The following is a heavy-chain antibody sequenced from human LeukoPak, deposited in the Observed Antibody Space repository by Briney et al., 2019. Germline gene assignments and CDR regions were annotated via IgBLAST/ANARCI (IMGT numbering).Heavy chain of an antibody. D-gene: IGHD3-3*01. V-gene: IGHV4-39*01. J-gene: IGHJ3*02. CDR2: IDHSGST. Sequence: KPSETLSLTCTVSGGSISSSRYYWAWIRQPPGKGLECIASIDHSGSTNYNPSLKSRVTTSVDTSKNQFSLKLSSVTAADTAVYYCARSRLEWFASDAFDIWGQGTMVAVSS. CDR1: GGSISSSRYY. CDR3: ARSRLEWFASDAFDI.